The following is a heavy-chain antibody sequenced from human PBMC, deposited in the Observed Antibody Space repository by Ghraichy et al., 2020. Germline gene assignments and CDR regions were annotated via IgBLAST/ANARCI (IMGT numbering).Heavy chain of an antibody. D-gene: IGHD3-3*01. Sequence: GGSLRLSCAASGFTFSNYWMNWVRQAPGRGLEWVANIRQDGTAKYYVDSVEGRFTISRDNAQKSLYLQMNSLRAEDTAVYYCAGGLEIWSGHPNWFDPWGQGTLVTVSS. V-gene: IGHV3-7*03. CDR3: AGGLEIWSGHPNWFDP. CDR1: GFTFSNYW. CDR2: IRQDGTAK. J-gene: IGHJ5*02.